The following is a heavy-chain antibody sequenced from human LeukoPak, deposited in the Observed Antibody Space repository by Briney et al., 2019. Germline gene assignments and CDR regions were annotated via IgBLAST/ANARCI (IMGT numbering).Heavy chain of an antibody. V-gene: IGHV3-23*01. D-gene: IGHD4-11*01. Sequence: GGSLRLSCAASGFTFSSYAMSWVRQAPGKGLEWVSAISGSGGITYYADSVKGRFTISRDNSKNTLYLQMNSLRAEDTAVYYCAKSWSGATVPFDYWGQGTLVTVYS. J-gene: IGHJ4*02. CDR1: GFTFSSYA. CDR2: ISGSGGIT. CDR3: AKSWSGATVPFDY.